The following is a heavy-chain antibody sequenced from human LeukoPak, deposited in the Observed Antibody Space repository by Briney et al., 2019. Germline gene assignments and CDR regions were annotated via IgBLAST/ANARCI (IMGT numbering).Heavy chain of an antibody. CDR2: ISHDGSNK. Sequence: GGSLRLSCAASSGLLFSSHGMHWVRQAPGKGLEWAALISHDGSNKFYADSVRGRFTISRDNSKNTLYVQMNSLRAEDTAVYYCVRGFWGPPSYFDLWGRGTLVTVSS. CDR3: VRGFWGPPSYFDL. CDR1: GLLFSSHG. V-gene: IGHV3-30*19. D-gene: IGHD7-27*01. J-gene: IGHJ2*01.